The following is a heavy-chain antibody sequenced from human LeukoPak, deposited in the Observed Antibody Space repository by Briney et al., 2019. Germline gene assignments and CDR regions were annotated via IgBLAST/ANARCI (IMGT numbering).Heavy chain of an antibody. CDR1: GYTFTGYY. Sequence: ASVKVSCKASGYTFTGYYMHWVRQAPGQGLEWMGWINPNSGGTNYAQKLQGRVTMTRDTSISTAYMELSRLRSDDTAVYYCARPRSIAARPSPRGWFDPWGQGTLVTVSS. CDR2: INPNSGGT. CDR3: ARPRSIAARPSPRGWFDP. J-gene: IGHJ5*02. V-gene: IGHV1-2*02. D-gene: IGHD6-6*01.